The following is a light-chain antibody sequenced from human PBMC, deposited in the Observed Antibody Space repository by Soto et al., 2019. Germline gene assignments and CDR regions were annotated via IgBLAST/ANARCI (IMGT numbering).Light chain of an antibody. CDR3: QQYNSYAWT. V-gene: IGKV1-5*01. CDR2: DAS. Sequence: DIPMTQSPSTLSASVGDRVTITCRARQSISSWLAWYQQKPGKAPKLLIYDASSLESGVPSRFSGSGSGTEFTLTFSSLQPDDFATYYCQQYNSYAWTFGQGTQVEIK. CDR1: QSISSW. J-gene: IGKJ1*01.